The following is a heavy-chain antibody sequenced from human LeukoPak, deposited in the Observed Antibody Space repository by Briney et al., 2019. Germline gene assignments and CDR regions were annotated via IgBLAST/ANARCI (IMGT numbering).Heavy chain of an antibody. V-gene: IGHV3-30-3*01. J-gene: IGHJ4*02. Sequence: PGRSLRLSCAAPGFTFSSYAMHWVRQAPGKGLEWVTVISYDGSSKYYADSVKGRFTISRDNSKNTLYLQMNSLRAEDTAVYYCAREVAMGRGYSLDYWGQGTLVTVSS. CDR1: GFTFSSYA. CDR3: AREVAMGRGYSLDY. CDR2: ISYDGSSK. D-gene: IGHD3-22*01.